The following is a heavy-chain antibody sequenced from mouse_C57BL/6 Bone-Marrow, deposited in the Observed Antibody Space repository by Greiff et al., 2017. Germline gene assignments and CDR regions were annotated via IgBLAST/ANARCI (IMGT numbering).Heavy chain of an antibody. CDR3: ARWECAMDY. J-gene: IGHJ4*01. Sequence: QVQLQQSGAELMKPGASVKLSCKATGYTFTGYWIDWVKQRPGHGLEWIGEICPGSGSTNYNEKFKGKATITADTSSNTACMQLSSLTTADSAAYYCARWECAMDYWGQGTSVTVSS. CDR1: GYTFTGYW. D-gene: IGHD4-1*01. V-gene: IGHV1-9*01. CDR2: ICPGSGST.